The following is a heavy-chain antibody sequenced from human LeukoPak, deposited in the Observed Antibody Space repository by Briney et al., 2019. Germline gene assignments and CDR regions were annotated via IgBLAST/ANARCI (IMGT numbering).Heavy chain of an antibody. J-gene: IGHJ4*02. Sequence: SETLSLTCTVSGGSISSYYWSWIRQPAGKGLEWIGRIYTSGSTNYNASLKSRVSMSVDTSKNQFSLKLSSVTAADTAVYYCARGTAAAGRGGFDYWGQGTLVTVSS. CDR2: IYTSGST. CDR1: GGSISSYY. CDR3: ARGTAAAGRGGFDY. V-gene: IGHV4-4*07. D-gene: IGHD6-13*01.